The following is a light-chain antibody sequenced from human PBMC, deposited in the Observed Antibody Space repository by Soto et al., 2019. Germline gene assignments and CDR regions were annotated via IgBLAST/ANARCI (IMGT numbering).Light chain of an antibody. J-gene: IGLJ2*01. CDR3: QSYDGSLSGVV. CDR2: GNS. V-gene: IGLV1-40*01. Sequence: QPVLTQPPSVSGAPGQRVTISCTGSSSNIGAGYDVHWYQQLPGTAPKLLIYGNSNRPSGVPDRFSGSNSGTSASLAITGLQAEDEADYYCQSYDGSLSGVVFGGGTKLTVL. CDR1: SSNIGAGYD.